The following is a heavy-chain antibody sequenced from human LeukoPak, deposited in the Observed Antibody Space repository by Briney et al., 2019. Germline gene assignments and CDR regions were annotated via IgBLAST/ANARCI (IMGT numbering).Heavy chain of an antibody. CDR1: GGTFSSYA. J-gene: IGHJ6*02. D-gene: IGHD2-2*01. V-gene: IGHV1-69*13. Sequence: SVKVSCKASGGTFSSYAISWVRQAPGQGLEWVGGIIPIFGTANYAQKFQGRVTITADESTSTAYMELSSLRSEDTAVYYCARESIVVVPAAMPDYYYYGMDVWGQGTTVTVSS. CDR2: IIPIFGTA. CDR3: ARESIVVVPAAMPDYYYYGMDV.